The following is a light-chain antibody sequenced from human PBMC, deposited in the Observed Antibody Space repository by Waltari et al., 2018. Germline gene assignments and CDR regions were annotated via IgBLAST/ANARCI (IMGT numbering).Light chain of an antibody. Sequence: QSALTQPASVSGSPGQSLPISCTGTNSDVGSYHYVSWYQQHPGKAPKLMIYEVTNRPSGLSNRFSGSKSGNTASLTITELQAEDEADYYCSSYAGNDLVIFGGGTKLTVL. CDR3: SSYAGNDLVI. V-gene: IGLV2-14*01. CDR2: EVT. CDR1: NSDVGSYHY. J-gene: IGLJ2*01.